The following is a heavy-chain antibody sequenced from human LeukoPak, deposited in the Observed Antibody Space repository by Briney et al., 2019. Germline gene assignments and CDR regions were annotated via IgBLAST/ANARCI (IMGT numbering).Heavy chain of an antibody. CDR1: GFTFSSYS. J-gene: IGHJ6*02. CDR3: ARGPDFDWLLSRYYYYGMDV. CDR2: ISSSSSYI. D-gene: IGHD3-9*01. V-gene: IGHV3-21*01. Sequence: GSLRLSCAASGFTFSSYSMNWVRQAPGKGLEWVSSISSSSSYIYYADSVKGRFTISRDNAKNSLYLQMNSLRAEDTAVYYCARGPDFDWLLSRYYYYGMDVWGQGTTVTVSS.